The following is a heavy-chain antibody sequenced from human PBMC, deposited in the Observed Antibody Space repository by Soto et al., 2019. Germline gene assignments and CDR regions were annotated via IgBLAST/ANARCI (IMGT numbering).Heavy chain of an antibody. Sequence: EVQLVESGGGLVQPGGSLRLSCSASGFSFSSQWMYWVRQSPGKGPVWVSYSNLAGSRIGYADSVKGRFTISRDNAKNALYLQINSLRVEDTAVYYCVKDIRWGRGTLVTVSS. V-gene: IGHV3-74*01. J-gene: IGHJ4*02. CDR3: VKDIR. CDR2: SNLAGSRI. CDR1: GFSFSSQW.